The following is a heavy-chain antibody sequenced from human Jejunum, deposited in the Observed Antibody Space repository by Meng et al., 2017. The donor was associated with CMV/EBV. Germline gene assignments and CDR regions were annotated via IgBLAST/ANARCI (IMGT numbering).Heavy chain of an antibody. CDR2: ISGSGGTT. V-gene: IGHV3-23*01. D-gene: IGHD4-11*01. Sequence: AASGFTFSSFALSWVRQAPGKGLEWVSTISGSGGTTYYADSVKGRFTISRDNSKDTLYLQMNSLRAEDTAVYYCAKEDYSNDFDYWGQGTRVTVSS. CDR3: AKEDYSNDFDY. CDR1: GFTFSSFA. J-gene: IGHJ4*02.